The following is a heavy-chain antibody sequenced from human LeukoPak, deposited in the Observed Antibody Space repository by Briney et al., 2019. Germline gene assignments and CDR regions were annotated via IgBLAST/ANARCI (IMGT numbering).Heavy chain of an antibody. CDR2: INPSGGST. J-gene: IGHJ6*04. V-gene: IGHV1-46*01. Sequence: WASVKVSCKASGYTFTSYYMHWVRQAPGQGLEWMGIINPSGGSTSYAQKFQGRVTMTEDTSTDTAYMELSSLRSEDTAVYYCATESGPHYYYYGMDVWGEGTTVTVSS. CDR1: GYTFTSYY. CDR3: ATESGPHYYYYGMDV.